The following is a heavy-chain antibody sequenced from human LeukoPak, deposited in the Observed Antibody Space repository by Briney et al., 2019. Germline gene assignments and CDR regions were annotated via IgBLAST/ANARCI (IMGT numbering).Heavy chain of an antibody. CDR1: GFTFSDYS. Sequence: PGGSLRLSCAASGFTFSDYSMNWVRQAPGKGLEWVSSISRSSSYIYSADSVKGRFTISRDNAKNSLYLQMNSLRAEDTAVYYCARDWGMHKHFDYWGQGTLVTVSS. CDR2: ISRSSSYI. J-gene: IGHJ4*02. V-gene: IGHV3-21*01. CDR3: ARDWGMHKHFDY. D-gene: IGHD3-16*01.